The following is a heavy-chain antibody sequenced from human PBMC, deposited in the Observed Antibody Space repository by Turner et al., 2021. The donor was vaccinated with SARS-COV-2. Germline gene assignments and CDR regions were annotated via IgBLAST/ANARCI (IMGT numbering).Heavy chain of an antibody. Sequence: EAQLVESGGGLVQPGGSLRLSCSASGFTFSSYAMHWVRQTPGKGLEYVSATSSNGGSTYYADSVKGRFTISRDNSKNTLYLQMRSLTTEDTAVYYCVKGSYWGQGTLVTVSS. CDR2: TSSNGGST. V-gene: IGHV3-64D*06. CDR1: GFTFSSYA. CDR3: VKGSY. J-gene: IGHJ4*02.